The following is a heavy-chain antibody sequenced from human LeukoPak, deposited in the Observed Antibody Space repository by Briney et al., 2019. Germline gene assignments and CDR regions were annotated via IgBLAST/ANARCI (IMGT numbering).Heavy chain of an antibody. Sequence: ASVKVSCKASGSTFSSYAISWVRQAPGQGLEWMGRIIPILGIANYAQKFQGRVTITADKSTSTAYMELSSLRSEDTTVYYCAEDIYYDILTGPPNFDYWGQGTLVTVSS. J-gene: IGHJ4*02. V-gene: IGHV1-69*04. CDR2: IIPILGIA. CDR3: AEDIYYDILTGPPNFDY. CDR1: GSTFSSYA. D-gene: IGHD3-9*01.